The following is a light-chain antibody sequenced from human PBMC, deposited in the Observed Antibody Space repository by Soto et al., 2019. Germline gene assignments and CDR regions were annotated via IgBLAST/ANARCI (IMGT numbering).Light chain of an antibody. CDR2: AAS. Sequence: DIQMTQSPSSLSASVGDRITITCRASQSIASYLNWYQQKPGKAPKLLIYAASRLQSGVPSRFSGSGSGTDFTLTISSLQVEDFATYYCQQSSSTPQTFGQGTKVEIK. CDR1: QSIASY. V-gene: IGKV1-39*01. CDR3: QQSSSTPQT. J-gene: IGKJ1*01.